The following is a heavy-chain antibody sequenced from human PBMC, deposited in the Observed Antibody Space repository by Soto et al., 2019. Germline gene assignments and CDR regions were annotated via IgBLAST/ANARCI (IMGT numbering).Heavy chain of an antibody. CDR1: GGTFSSYA. J-gene: IGHJ3*02. Sequence: QVQLVQSGAEVKKPGSSVKVSCKASGGTFSSYAISWVRQAPGQGLEWMGGIIPIFGTANYAQKFQGRVTITADESTSTAYMELSSLRSEETAVYYCARRGERWLPFRGAFDIWGQGTMVTVSS. D-gene: IGHD2-21*02. CDR2: IIPIFGTA. V-gene: IGHV1-69*12. CDR3: ARRGERWLPFRGAFDI.